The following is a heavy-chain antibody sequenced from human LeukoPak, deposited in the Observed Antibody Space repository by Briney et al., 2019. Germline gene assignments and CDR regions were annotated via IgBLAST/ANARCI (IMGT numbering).Heavy chain of an antibody. V-gene: IGHV4-59*08. CDR1: GGSISSYY. Sequence: TSETLSLTCTVSGGSISSYYWSWIRQPPGKGLEWIGYIYYSGSTNYNPSLKSRVTISVDTSKNQFSLKLSSVTAADTAVYYCARSAGIVKRDYWGQGTLVTVSS. J-gene: IGHJ4*02. CDR2: IYYSGST. CDR3: ARSAGIVKRDY. D-gene: IGHD1-26*01.